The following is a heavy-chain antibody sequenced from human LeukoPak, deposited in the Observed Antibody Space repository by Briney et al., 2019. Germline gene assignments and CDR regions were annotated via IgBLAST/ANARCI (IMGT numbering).Heavy chain of an antibody. Sequence: SETLSLTCTVSGDSISRYYWSWIRQPPGKGLEWLGYITYTGSTNYNPSLKSRVTISIDTSKMQFSLRVNSVTAADTAVYFCAASIWRTFIDYWGQGSLLTVSS. V-gene: IGHV4-59*01. CDR2: ITYTGST. CDR3: AASIWRTFIDY. CDR1: GDSISRYY. D-gene: IGHD3-3*02. J-gene: IGHJ4*02.